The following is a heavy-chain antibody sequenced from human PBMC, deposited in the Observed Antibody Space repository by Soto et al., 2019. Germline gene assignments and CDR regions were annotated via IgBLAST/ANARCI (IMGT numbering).Heavy chain of an antibody. CDR1: GGSFSGYY. CDR3: ARVRARYYYGSGSTPYGMDV. D-gene: IGHD3-10*01. V-gene: IGHV4-34*01. CDR2: INHSGST. Sequence: SETLSLTCAVYGGSFSGYYWSWIRQPPGKGLEWIGEINHSGSTNYNPSLKSRVTISVDTSKNQFSLKLSSVTAADTAVYYCARVRARYYYGSGSTPYGMDVWGQGTTVTVSS. J-gene: IGHJ6*02.